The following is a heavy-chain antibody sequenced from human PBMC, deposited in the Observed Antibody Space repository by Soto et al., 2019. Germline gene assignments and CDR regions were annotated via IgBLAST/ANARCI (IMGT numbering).Heavy chain of an antibody. CDR3: ARHVNRVLSRCRTFDY. CDR2: IYPGDSDT. Sequence: PGESLKISCRGSGYSFTSYWIGWVRQMPGKGLEWMGIIYPGDSDTRFSPSFQGQVTISADKSISTAYLQWSSLKASDTAMYYCARHVNRVLSRCRTFDYWGQGTLVTVSS. J-gene: IGHJ4*02. D-gene: IGHD3-16*02. CDR1: GYSFTSYW. V-gene: IGHV5-51*01.